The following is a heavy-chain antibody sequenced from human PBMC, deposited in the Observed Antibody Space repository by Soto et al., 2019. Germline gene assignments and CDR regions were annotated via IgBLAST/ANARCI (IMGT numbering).Heavy chain of an antibody. Sequence: PSQTLSLTCVISGDSVSSNSVAWNWVRQSPSRGLEWLGRTYYRSRWYNDYAVSVRSRIAINPDTSKNHFSLQLNSVTPDDTAVYYCARSEEDSDYYYYGMDVWGQRTTDTVS. CDR1: GDSVSSNSVA. J-gene: IGHJ6*02. CDR3: ARSEEDSDYYYYGMDV. D-gene: IGHD2-15*01. CDR2: TYYRSRWYN. V-gene: IGHV6-1*01.